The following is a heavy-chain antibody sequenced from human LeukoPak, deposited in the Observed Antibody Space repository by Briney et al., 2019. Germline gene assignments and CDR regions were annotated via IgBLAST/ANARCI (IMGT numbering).Heavy chain of an antibody. CDR3: ARETYYGSGSYSDFALDY. Sequence: GGSLRLSCAASGFTFSNYEINWVRQAPGRGLEWISYISGSGTSIYHANSVKGRFTISRDNAKNSVYLQMNSLRAEDTAVYYCARETYYGSGSYSDFALDYWGQGALVTVSS. J-gene: IGHJ4*02. V-gene: IGHV3-48*03. CDR2: ISGSGTSI. CDR1: GFTFSNYE. D-gene: IGHD3-10*01.